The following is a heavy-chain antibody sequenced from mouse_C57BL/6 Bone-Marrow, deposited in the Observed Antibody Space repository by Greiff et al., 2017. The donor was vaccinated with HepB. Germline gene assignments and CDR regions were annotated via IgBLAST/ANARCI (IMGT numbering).Heavy chain of an antibody. J-gene: IGHJ3*01. CDR2: ISSGGDYI. CDR1: GFTFSSYA. Sequence: EVQLQESGEGLVKPGGSLKLSCAASGFTFSSYAMSWVRQTPEKRLEWVAYISSGGDYIYYADTVKGRFTISRDNARNTLYLQMSSLKSEDTAMYYCTREADPAWFAYWGQGTLVTVSA. V-gene: IGHV5-9-1*02. CDR3: TREADPAWFAY. D-gene: IGHD3-2*02.